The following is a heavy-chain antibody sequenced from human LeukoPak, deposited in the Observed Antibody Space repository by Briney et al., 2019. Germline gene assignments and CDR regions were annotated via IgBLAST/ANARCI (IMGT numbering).Heavy chain of an antibody. CDR1: GFTFSSYA. D-gene: IGHD1-26*01. CDR2: ISGSGGAGT. J-gene: IGHJ6*02. CDR3: VKDRGGSPFYGMDV. Sequence: PGGSLRLSCAGSGFTFSSYAMSWVRQAPGKGLEWVSTISGSGGAGTYYADSVEGRFTVSRDNSRNTLYLPMNRLRAEDTAVYYCVKDRGGSPFYGMDVWGQGTTVTVSS. V-gene: IGHV3-23*01.